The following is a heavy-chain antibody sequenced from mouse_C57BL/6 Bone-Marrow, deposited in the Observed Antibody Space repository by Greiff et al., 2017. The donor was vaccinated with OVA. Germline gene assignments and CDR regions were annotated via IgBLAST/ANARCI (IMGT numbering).Heavy chain of an antibody. CDR1: GYTFTSYW. Sequence: VQLQQPGAELVMPGASVKLSCKASGYTFTSYWMHWVKQRPGQGLEWIGEIDPSDSYTNYNQKFKGKSTLTVDKSSSTAYMQLSSLTSEDSAVYYCARSRGPLFDYWGQGTTLTVSS. J-gene: IGHJ2*01. V-gene: IGHV1-69*01. D-gene: IGHD3-3*01. CDR3: ARSRGPLFDY. CDR2: IDPSDSYT.